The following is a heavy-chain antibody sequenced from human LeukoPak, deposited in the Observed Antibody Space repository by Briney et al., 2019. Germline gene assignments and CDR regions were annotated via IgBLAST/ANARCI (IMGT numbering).Heavy chain of an antibody. CDR3: ARDYDILTETAFDI. J-gene: IGHJ3*02. Sequence: PSETLSLTCTVSGYSISSGYYWGWIRQPPGKGLEWIGYIYYSGSTNYNPSLKSRVTISVDTSKNQFSLKLSSVTAADAAVYYCARDYDILTETAFDIWGQGTMVTVSS. V-gene: IGHV4-61*01. CDR1: GYSISSGYY. D-gene: IGHD3-9*01. CDR2: IYYSGST.